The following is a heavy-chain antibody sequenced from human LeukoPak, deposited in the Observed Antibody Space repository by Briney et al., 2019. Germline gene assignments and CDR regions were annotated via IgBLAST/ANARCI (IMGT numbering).Heavy chain of an antibody. J-gene: IGHJ4*02. V-gene: IGHV3-23*01. Sequence: SGGSLRLSCAASGFTFSNYAMTWVRQAPGKGLEWVSSISDSGGSTYYADSVKGRFTISRDNSKNTLYLQMNSLRAEDTALYYCAKEPTYFYGSGSSSHYFDYWGQGTLVTASS. CDR3: AKEPTYFYGSGSSSHYFDY. D-gene: IGHD3-10*01. CDR1: GFTFSNYA. CDR2: ISDSGGST.